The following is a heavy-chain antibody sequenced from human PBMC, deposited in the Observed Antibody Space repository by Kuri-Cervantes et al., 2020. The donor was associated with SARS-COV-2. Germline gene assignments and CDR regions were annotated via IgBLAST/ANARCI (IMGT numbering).Heavy chain of an antibody. Sequence: ASVKVSCKASGYTFTSYAMHWVRQAPGQRLEWMGWINAGNGNTKYSQKFQGRVTITRDTSASTAYMELSSLRSEDTAVYYCARATMVRRDFDYWGQGTLVTVSS. CDR2: INAGNGNT. J-gene: IGHJ4*02. CDR3: ARATMVRRDFDY. D-gene: IGHD3-10*01. CDR1: GYTFTSYA. V-gene: IGHV1-3*01.